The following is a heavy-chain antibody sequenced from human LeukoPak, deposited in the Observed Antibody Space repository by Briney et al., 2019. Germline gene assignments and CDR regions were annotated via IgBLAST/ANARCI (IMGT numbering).Heavy chain of an antibody. Sequence: GGPLRLSCAASGFTFSNYAMSWVRQAPGKGLEWLSAIRGKGASTYHADSVKGRFTISRDNFKNTLYLQMNSLRAEDTAVYYCAKSGSGYYYGGYWGQGTLVTVSS. V-gene: IGHV3-23*01. CDR3: AKSGSGYYYGGY. CDR1: GFTFSNYA. CDR2: IRGKGAST. D-gene: IGHD3-22*01. J-gene: IGHJ4*02.